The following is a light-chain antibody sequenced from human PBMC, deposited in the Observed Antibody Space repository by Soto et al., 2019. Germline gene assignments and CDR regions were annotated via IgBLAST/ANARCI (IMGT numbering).Light chain of an antibody. CDR3: QQTENIPT. V-gene: IGKV1-33*01. J-gene: IGKJ5*01. CDR2: DAS. CDR1: QNIYNY. Sequence: DSQMTQSPAPLAASVRNRVTLXXQASQNIYNYLNWYQQKPGRAPKXRIYDASNLEGGVPSMFRGRGCGTDLTFTISRLQPEDIATSYCQQTENIPTFGPGTRLDIK.